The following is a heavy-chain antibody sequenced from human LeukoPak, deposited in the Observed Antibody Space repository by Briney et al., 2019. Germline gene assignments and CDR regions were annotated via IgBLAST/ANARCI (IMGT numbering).Heavy chain of an antibody. J-gene: IGHJ4*02. Sequence: PGGSLRLSCAASGFTFSSYGMHWVRQAPGKGLEWVAVISYDGSDKYFADSVKGRFTISRDNSKDTLYLQMNSLRAEDTAVYYCVREGRSWSGHCPYFEYWGQGTLVTVSS. CDR1: GFTFSSYG. D-gene: IGHD3/OR15-3a*01. V-gene: IGHV3-30*03. CDR3: VREGRSWSGHCPYFEY. CDR2: ISYDGSDK.